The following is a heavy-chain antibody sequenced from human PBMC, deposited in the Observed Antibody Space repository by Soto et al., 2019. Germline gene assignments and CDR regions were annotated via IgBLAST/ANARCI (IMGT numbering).Heavy chain of an antibody. CDR3: AREWYYYDSCGYQIIDY. Sequence: ASVKVSCKASGYTLTSYYMHWVRQAPGQGLEWMGIINPSGGSTSYAQKLQGRVTMTRDTSTSTVYMELSSLRSEDTAVYYCAREWYYYDSCGYQIIDYWGQGTLVTVSS. CDR2: INPSGGST. D-gene: IGHD3-22*01. V-gene: IGHV1-46*01. CDR1: GYTLTSYY. J-gene: IGHJ4*02.